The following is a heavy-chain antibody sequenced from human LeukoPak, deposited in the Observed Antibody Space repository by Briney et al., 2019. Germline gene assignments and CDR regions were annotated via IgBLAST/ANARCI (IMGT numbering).Heavy chain of an antibody. CDR1: GFTFSTYG. CDR2: ISGSAATT. CDR3: AKRGPGSPQPGKYYFDY. D-gene: IGHD3-10*01. V-gene: IGHV3-23*01. J-gene: IGHJ4*02. Sequence: GGSLRLSCAASGFTFSTYGMTWVRQAPGKGLEWVSAISGSAATTFYADSVKGRFTISRDNSKNTLYLQMNSLRAEDTAVYYCAKRGPGSPQPGKYYFDYWGQGTLVTVSS.